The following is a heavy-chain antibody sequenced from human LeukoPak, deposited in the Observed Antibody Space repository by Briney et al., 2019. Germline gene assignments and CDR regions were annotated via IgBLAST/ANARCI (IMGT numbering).Heavy chain of an antibody. J-gene: IGHJ4*02. CDR1: GGSISSYD. Sequence: SETPSLTCTGSGGSISSYDWSWIRQPPGKGLEGIGYIYYSGSTNYNPSLKSRVTISVDTSKNQFSLKLSSVTAADTAVYYCARGVSSYYYDSSGYYSSKPFDYWGQGTLVTVSS. CDR3: ARGVSSYYYDSSGYYSSKPFDY. D-gene: IGHD3-22*01. CDR2: IYYSGST. V-gene: IGHV4-59*01.